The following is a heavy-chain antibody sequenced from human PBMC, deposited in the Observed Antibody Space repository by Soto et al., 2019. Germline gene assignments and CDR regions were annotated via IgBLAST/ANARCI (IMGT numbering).Heavy chain of an antibody. Sequence: SETLSLTCTFSGGSISSGDYYWSWIRQPPGKGLEWIGYIYYSGSTYYNPSLKSRITINPDTSNNQFSLHLSSATPDDTAVYYCVRLIGNSWLDSWGQGTPVTVSS. V-gene: IGHV4-30-4*01. CDR1: GGSISSGDYY. CDR3: VRLIGNSWLDS. D-gene: IGHD2-8*01. J-gene: IGHJ5*01. CDR2: IYYSGST.